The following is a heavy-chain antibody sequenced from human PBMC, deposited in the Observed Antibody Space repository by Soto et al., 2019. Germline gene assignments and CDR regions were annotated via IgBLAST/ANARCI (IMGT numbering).Heavy chain of an antibody. V-gene: IGHV3-15*01. CDR2: IKSKTDGGTT. Sequence: GGSLRLSCAASGFTFINAWMSWVLQAPGKGLEWVGRIKSKTDGGTTDYAAPVKGRFTISRDDSKNTLYLQMNSLKTEDTAVYYCTTATRNPHDYGDYSPYYYYGMDVWGQRTTVTVSS. J-gene: IGHJ6*02. CDR3: TTATRNPHDYGDYSPYYYYGMDV. D-gene: IGHD4-17*01. CDR1: GFTFINAW.